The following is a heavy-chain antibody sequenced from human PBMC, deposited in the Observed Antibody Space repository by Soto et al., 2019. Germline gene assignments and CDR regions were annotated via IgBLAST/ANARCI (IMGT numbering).Heavy chain of an antibody. V-gene: IGHV3-21*01. CDR3: ARLWEPLTGFYTKPFDY. CDR2: ISKWSTFI. D-gene: IGHD3-9*01. J-gene: IGHJ4*02. Sequence: EVQLVESGGGLVKPGGSLRLSCAASGFTFTNYTMHWVRQAPGKGLEWLSSISKWSTFIYYADSVRGRFTISRDNAKNSLSLQMNSLRAEDTAVYYCARLWEPLTGFYTKPFDYWGQGTLVTVSS. CDR1: GFTFTNYT.